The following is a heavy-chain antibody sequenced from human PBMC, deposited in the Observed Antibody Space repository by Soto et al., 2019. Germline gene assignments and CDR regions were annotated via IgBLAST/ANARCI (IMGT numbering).Heavy chain of an antibody. Sequence: QVQLVQSGAEEKKPGASVKVSCKASGDTFTSYALHWVRQAPGQRLEWMGWINAGNGNTKYSQKLQGRVTITRDISASTAYMELSSLRSEDTAVYYCASSGGYWGIDYWGQGTLVTVSS. CDR1: GDTFTSYA. CDR2: INAGNGNT. CDR3: ASSGGYWGIDY. V-gene: IGHV1-3*05. D-gene: IGHD7-27*01. J-gene: IGHJ4*02.